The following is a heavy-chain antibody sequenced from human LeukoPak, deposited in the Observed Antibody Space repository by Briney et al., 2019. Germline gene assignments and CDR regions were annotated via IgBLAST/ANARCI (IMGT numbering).Heavy chain of an antibody. D-gene: IGHD5-18*01. CDR1: GFTFSSYA. J-gene: IGHJ6*02. Sequence: GGSLTLSCGASGFTFSSYAIHWVRQAPGKGLEWVAVMSFDVRNTYYSESVKGRFTITRDNFRNTLYLQMNSLRTEDTAVYYCAFLEGYSYGTGSSYGTDVWGQGTAVTVS. V-gene: IGHV3-30*03. CDR2: MSFDVRNT. CDR3: AFLEGYSYGTGSSYGTDV.